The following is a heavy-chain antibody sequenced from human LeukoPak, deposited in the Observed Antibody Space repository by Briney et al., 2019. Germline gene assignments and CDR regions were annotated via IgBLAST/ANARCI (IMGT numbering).Heavy chain of an antibody. J-gene: IGHJ6*02. CDR2: IYYSGST. D-gene: IGHD2-15*01. CDR3: AREVVDRHHYYYYYGMDV. V-gene: IGHV4-39*07. CDR1: GGSISSDSYY. Sequence: ETSETLSLTCIVSGGSISSDSYYWNWIRQPAGKGLEWIGSIYYSGSTYYNPSLKSRVTISVDTSKNQFSLKLSSVTAADTAVYYCAREVVDRHHYYYYYGMDVWGQGTTVTVSS.